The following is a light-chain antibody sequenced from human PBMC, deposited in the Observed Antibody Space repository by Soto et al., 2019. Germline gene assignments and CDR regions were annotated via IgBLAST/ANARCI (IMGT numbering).Light chain of an antibody. CDR1: ESISSW. Sequence: IQMTQSPSTLSASVGDRVTISCRSSESISSWLAWYQQKPGKAPKLLIYKASNLESGVPSRFSGSGSGTEFTLTISSPQTDDFATYYCQQYNSFSPWTFGQGTRLEI. J-gene: IGKJ5*01. V-gene: IGKV1-5*03. CDR3: QQYNSFSPWT. CDR2: KAS.